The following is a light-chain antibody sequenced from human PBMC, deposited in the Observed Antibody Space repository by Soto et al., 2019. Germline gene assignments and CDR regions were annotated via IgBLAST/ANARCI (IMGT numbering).Light chain of an antibody. Sequence: QSALTQPASVSGSPGQSITISCTGTSSDFGSPYFVSWYQQHPGTAPKLMIYEGSKRPSGISNRFSGSKSGNTASLTISGLQAEDEADYYCCSYVGSSAAVFGGGTQLTVL. CDR2: EGS. V-gene: IGLV2-23*01. CDR1: SSDFGSPYF. CDR3: CSYVGSSAAV. J-gene: IGLJ7*01.